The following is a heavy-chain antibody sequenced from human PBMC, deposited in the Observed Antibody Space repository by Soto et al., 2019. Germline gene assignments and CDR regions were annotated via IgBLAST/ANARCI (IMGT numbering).Heavy chain of an antibody. D-gene: IGHD3-10*01. CDR2: ISYDGSNT. J-gene: IGHJ3*02. CDR1: GITLSTYA. V-gene: IGHV3-30-3*01. CDR3: ARVGSATYYYGSPGDAFDI. Sequence: GGSLRLSCAASGITLSTYAMHWVRQAPGKGLEWVAVISYDGSNTYYADYVKGRFTISRDNSKNTLDLQMSSLRAEDTAVYYCARVGSATYYYGSPGDAFDIWGQGTMVTVSS.